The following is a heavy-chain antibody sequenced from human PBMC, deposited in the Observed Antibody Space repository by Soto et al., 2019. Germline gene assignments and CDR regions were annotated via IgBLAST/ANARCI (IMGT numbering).Heavy chain of an antibody. CDR1: GYIFTGYY. Sequence: EASVKVSCKASGYIFTGYYMYWVRQAPGQGLEWMGWINPNSGATNYVQKFQGWVTMTRDTSISTAYMELSRLRSDDTAVYYCARAKGPGPRFTPDVWGQGTTVTVSS. D-gene: IGHD3-16*01. J-gene: IGHJ6*02. CDR3: ARAKGPGPRFTPDV. CDR2: INPNSGAT. V-gene: IGHV1-2*04.